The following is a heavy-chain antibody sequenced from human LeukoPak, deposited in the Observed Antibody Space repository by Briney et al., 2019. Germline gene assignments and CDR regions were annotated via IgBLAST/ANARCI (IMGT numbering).Heavy chain of an antibody. CDR1: GGSFSGYY. J-gene: IGHJ3*02. CDR2: INHSGST. CDR3: ARQNYYDSSVYVFDI. Sequence: SETLSLTCAVYGGSFSGYYWSWIRQPPGKGLEWIGEINHSGSTNYNPSLKSRVTISVDTSKNQFSLKLSSVTAADTAVYYCARQNYYDSSVYVFDIGGKGKMVTVS. D-gene: IGHD3-22*01. V-gene: IGHV4-34*01.